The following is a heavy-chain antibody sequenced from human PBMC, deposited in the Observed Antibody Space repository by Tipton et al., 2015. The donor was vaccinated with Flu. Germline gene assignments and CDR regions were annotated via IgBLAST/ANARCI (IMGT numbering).Heavy chain of an antibody. V-gene: IGHV3-7*01. CDR2: INQDGSEI. Sequence: GSLRLSCAASGFTFSDHYMDWVRHTPGEGLEWVANINQDGSEIYYVDSVKGRFTISRANAKNSVYLQMDSLRGEDTAVYYCARDKLDGATLCDYWGQGTLVTVSS. D-gene: IGHD1-1*01. CDR1: GFTFSDHY. CDR3: ARDKLDGATLCDY. J-gene: IGHJ4*02.